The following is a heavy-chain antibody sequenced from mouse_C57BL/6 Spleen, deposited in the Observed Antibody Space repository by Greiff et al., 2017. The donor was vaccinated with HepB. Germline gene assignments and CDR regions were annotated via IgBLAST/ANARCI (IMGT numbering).Heavy chain of an antibody. D-gene: IGHD1-1*01. CDR3: AREDYGSSYVGYFDY. Sequence: QVQLQQPGAELVRPGSSVKLSCKASGYTFTSYWMHWVKQRPIQGLEWIGNIDPSDSETHYNQKFKDKATLTVDKSSSTAYMQLSSLTSEDSAVYYCAREDYGSSYVGYFDYWGQGTTLTVSS. CDR1: GYTFTSYW. J-gene: IGHJ2*01. CDR2: IDPSDSET. V-gene: IGHV1-52*01.